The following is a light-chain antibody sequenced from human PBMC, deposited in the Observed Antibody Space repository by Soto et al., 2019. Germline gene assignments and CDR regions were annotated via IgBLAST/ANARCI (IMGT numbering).Light chain of an antibody. CDR3: QQYNNWPRT. V-gene: IGKV3-15*01. Sequence: EILLTQSPATLSVSPGERATLPCRASQSVSSNLAWYQQKPGQAPRLLIYGASTRDTGIPARFSGSGSGTEFTLTISRLQSEDFEVYYCQQYNNWPRTFGQGTKVDIK. CDR2: GAS. CDR1: QSVSSN. J-gene: IGKJ1*01.